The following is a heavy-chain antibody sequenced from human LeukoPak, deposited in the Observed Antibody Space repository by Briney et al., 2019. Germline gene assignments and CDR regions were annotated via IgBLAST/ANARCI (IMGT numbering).Heavy chain of an antibody. J-gene: IGHJ6*03. CDR2: IIPIFGTA. Sequence: ASVKVSCKASGYTFTSYYMHWVRQAPGQGLEWMGGIIPIFGTANYAQKFQGRVTITADKSTSTAYMELSSLRSEDTAVYYCAREDKHSSSSFYYYMDVWGKGTTVTVSS. D-gene: IGHD6-6*01. V-gene: IGHV1-69*06. CDR1: GYTFTSYY. CDR3: AREDKHSSSSFYYYMDV.